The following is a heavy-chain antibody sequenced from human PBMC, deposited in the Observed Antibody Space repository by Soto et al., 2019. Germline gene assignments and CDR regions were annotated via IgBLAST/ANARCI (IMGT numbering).Heavy chain of an antibody. CDR1: GYNFATYG. CDR2: INPANGNT. Sequence: QVQLVQSGAEVEKPGASVKVSCKASGYNFATYGISWVRPAPGQGLEWMGWINPANGNTNYAQKFRARTTLTSDTSTNTVYMDLRSLRSDDAAVYFCARTPILPERGLDSWGQGTLVSVSS. CDR3: ARTPILPERGLDS. J-gene: IGHJ4*02. D-gene: IGHD3-9*01. V-gene: IGHV1-18*01.